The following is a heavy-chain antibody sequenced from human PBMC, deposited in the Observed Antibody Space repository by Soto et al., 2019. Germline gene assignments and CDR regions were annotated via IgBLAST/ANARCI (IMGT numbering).Heavy chain of an antibody. CDR1: GYTFTSYA. V-gene: IGHV1-3*01. CDR3: AIAQQGIAAAGTDY. D-gene: IGHD6-13*01. Sequence: QVQLVQSGAEVKKPGASVKVSCKASGYTFTSYAMHWVRQAPGQRREWMGWINAGNGNTKYSQKFQGRVTITKDTSGSTAYMELSSLRSEDKAVYYCAIAQQGIAAAGTDYWGQGTLVTVSS. CDR2: INAGNGNT. J-gene: IGHJ4*02.